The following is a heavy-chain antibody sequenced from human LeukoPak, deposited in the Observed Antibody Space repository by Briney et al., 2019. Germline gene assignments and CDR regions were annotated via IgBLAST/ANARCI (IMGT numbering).Heavy chain of an antibody. Sequence: GGSLRLSCAGSGFIFSNAWMSWVRQVPGKGLEWVGRIKSYADGGTTDYAAPVNGRFTISRDDSKNTVYLHMNSLKIEDTAVHYCATHFGDCEGDCYLSWGQGTLVTVSS. J-gene: IGHJ5*02. D-gene: IGHD2-21*02. CDR3: ATHFGDCEGDCYLS. CDR1: GFIFSNAW. V-gene: IGHV3-15*01. CDR2: IKSYADGGTT.